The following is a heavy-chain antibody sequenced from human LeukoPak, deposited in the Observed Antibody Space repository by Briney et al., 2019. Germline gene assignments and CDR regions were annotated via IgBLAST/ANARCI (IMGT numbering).Heavy chain of an antibody. CDR3: ARQTGSGLFILP. J-gene: IGHJ4*02. D-gene: IGHD3/OR15-3a*01. CDR1: GGSLSSSNW. CDR2: IYHSGST. Sequence: SETLSLTCAVSGGSLSSSNWWSWVRHPPGKGLEWIGEIYHSGSTNYNPPLKSRDTISVDNSKNQFSLNLSSVTAADTAVYYCARQTGSGLFILPGGQGTLVTVSS. V-gene: IGHV4-4*02.